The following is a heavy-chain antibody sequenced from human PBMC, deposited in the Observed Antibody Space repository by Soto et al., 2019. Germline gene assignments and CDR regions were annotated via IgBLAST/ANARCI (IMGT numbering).Heavy chain of an antibody. D-gene: IGHD3-22*01. CDR2: INPNSGGT. CDR1: GYSFTDYY. V-gene: IGHV1-2*02. CDR3: ARVQSYYYAGSGYYAFDY. Sequence: ASVKVSCKASGYSFTDYYMHWVRQAPGQGLEWMGWINPNSGGTKYAQKFQGRVTMTRDTSISTAYMELSRLRSDDTAVYYCARVQSYYYAGSGYYAFDYWGQGTLVTVSS. J-gene: IGHJ4*02.